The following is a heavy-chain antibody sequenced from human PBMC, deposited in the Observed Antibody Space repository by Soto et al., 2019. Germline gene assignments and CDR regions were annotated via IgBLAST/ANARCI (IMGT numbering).Heavy chain of an antibody. J-gene: IGHJ6*02. V-gene: IGHV3-53*01. D-gene: IGHD3-3*01. CDR3: AREIYDFWSGTYGMDV. CDR1: GFTFSTYA. Sequence: GGSLRLSCAASGFTFSTYAMTWVRQAPGKGLEWVSVIYSGGSTYYADSVKGRFTISRDNSKNTLYLQMNSQRAEDTAVYYCAREIYDFWSGTYGMDVWGQGTTVTVSS. CDR2: IYSGGST.